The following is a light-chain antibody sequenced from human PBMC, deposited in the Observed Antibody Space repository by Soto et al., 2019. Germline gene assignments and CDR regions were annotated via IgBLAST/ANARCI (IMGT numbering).Light chain of an antibody. CDR3: QQRRSWQVT. Sequence: EIVLTQSPGTLSFSPGERSTLSCRSSQSVSSSYLAWYQQKPGQAPRLLIYGASKRATGIPARFSGSGSGTNFTLTISSLEPEDFAVYYCQQRRSWQVTFGQGTKVDIK. V-gene: IGKV3D-20*02. J-gene: IGKJ1*01. CDR2: GAS. CDR1: QSVSSSY.